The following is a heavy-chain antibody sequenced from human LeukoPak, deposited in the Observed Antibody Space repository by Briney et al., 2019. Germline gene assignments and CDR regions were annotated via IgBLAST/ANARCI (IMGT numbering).Heavy chain of an antibody. D-gene: IGHD1-14*01. CDR2: ISAYNGNT. V-gene: IGHV1-18*04. J-gene: IGHJ4*02. CDR1: GYTFTGYY. CDR3: ARNGIPHPGDY. Sequence: ASVKVSCKASGYTFTGYYLHWVRQAPGQGLEWMGWISAYNGNTNYAQKLQGRVTMTTDTSTSTAYMELRSLRSDDTAVYYCARNGIPHPGDYWGQGTLVTVSS.